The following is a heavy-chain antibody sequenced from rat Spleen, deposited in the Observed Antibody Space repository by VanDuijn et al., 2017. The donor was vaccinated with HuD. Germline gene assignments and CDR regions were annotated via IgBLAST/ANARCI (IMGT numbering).Heavy chain of an antibody. CDR3: ARHGYNSYFDY. J-gene: IGHJ2*01. D-gene: IGHD1-9*01. Sequence: VQLKESGPGLVQPSQTLSLTCTVSGFSLTSNSVSWVRQPPGKGLEWMGYINSAGSTNYNPSLKSRISITRDTSKNQFFLQVNSVTTEDTATYYCARHGYNSYFDYWGQGVMVTVSS. CDR2: INSAGST. V-gene: IGHV3-3*01. CDR1: GFSLTSNS.